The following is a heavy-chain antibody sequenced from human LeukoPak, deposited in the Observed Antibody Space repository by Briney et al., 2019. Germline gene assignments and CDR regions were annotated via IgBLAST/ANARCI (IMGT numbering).Heavy chain of an antibody. Sequence: GGSLRLSCAASGFTVSSNYMSWVRQAPGKGLEWVSVIYSGGSTYYADSVKGRFTISRDNSKNTLYLQMNSLRAEDTAVYYCARVYYYDSSGYYSWDAFDIWGQGTMVTVSS. V-gene: IGHV3-66*01. CDR2: IYSGGST. J-gene: IGHJ3*02. D-gene: IGHD3-22*01. CDR3: ARVYYYDSSGYYSWDAFDI. CDR1: GFTVSSNY.